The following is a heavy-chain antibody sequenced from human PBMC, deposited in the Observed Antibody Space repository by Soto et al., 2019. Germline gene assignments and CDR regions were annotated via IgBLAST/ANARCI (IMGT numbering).Heavy chain of an antibody. CDR1: GGSISSGGYY. J-gene: IGHJ3*02. V-gene: IGHV4-31*03. CDR3: ARDYYGSGSYYNEAFDAFDI. CDR2: IYYSGST. D-gene: IGHD3-10*01. Sequence: SETLSLTCTVSGGSISSGGYYWSWIRRHPGKGLEWIGYIYYSGSTYYNPSLKSRVTISVDTSKNQFSLKLSSVTAADTAVYYCARDYYGSGSYYNEAFDAFDIWGQGTMVTVSS.